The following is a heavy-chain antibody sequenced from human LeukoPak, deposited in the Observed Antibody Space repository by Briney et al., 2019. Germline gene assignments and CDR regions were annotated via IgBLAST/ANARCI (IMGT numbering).Heavy chain of an antibody. V-gene: IGHV3-9*03. Sequence: GRSLRLSCAASGFTFDDYAMHWVRQAPGKGLEWVSGISWNSGSIGYADSVKGRFTISRDNAKNSLYLQMNSLRAEDIALYYCAKGNSYGYYYYMDVWGKGTTVTVSS. D-gene: IGHD5-18*01. CDR3: AKGNSYGYYYYMDV. J-gene: IGHJ6*03. CDR1: GFTFDDYA. CDR2: ISWNSGSI.